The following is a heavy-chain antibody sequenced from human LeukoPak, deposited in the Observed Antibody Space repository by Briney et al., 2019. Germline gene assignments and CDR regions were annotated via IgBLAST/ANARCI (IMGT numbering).Heavy chain of an antibody. V-gene: IGHV3-23*01. CDR2: ISGSGGST. J-gene: IGHJ4*02. CDR3: AKDHSGRAAAAGDFDY. Sequence: GGSLRLSCAASGFTFSSYAMSWVRQAPGKGLEWVSAISGSGGSTYYADSVKGRFTISRDNSKNTLYLQMNSLRAEDTAVYYCAKDHSGRAAAAGDFDYWGQGTLVTVSS. D-gene: IGHD6-13*01. CDR1: GFTFSSYA.